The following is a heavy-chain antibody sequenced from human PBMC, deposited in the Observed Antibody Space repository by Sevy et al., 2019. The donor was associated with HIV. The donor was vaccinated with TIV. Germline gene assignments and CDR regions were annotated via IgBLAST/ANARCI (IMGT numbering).Heavy chain of an antibody. CDR2: INPNSGGT. V-gene: IGHV1-2*02. J-gene: IGHJ3*02. Sequence: ASVKVSCKASGYTCTGYYMHWVRRAPRQGLEWIGWINPNSGGTNYAQKFQGRVTMTRDTSISTAYMELSRLRSDDTAVYYCARDRLRLGELSLSPSDAFDIWGQRTMVTVSS. CDR3: ARDRLRLGELSLSPSDAFDI. CDR1: GYTCTGYY. D-gene: IGHD3-16*02.